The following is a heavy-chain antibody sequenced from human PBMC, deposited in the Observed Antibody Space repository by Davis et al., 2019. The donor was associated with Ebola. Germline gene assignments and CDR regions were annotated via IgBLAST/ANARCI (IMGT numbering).Heavy chain of an antibody. V-gene: IGHV1-46*03. CDR2: INPNDGST. D-gene: IGHD5-12*01. CDR3: TTPGGQDSGYDVFDI. J-gene: IGHJ3*02. Sequence: AASVQVSCKASGYNFHDHYMHWVRQAPGQGLEWMGMINPNDGSTIYAQKFQRRDTVTRDTSTTTVYMDLSSLRSEDTALYYCTTPGGQDSGYDVFDIWGQGTMVTVSS. CDR1: GYNFHDHY.